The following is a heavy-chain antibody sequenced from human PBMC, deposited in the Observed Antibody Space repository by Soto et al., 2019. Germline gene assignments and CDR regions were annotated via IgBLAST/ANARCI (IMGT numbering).Heavy chain of an antibody. CDR2: VYYSGIT. V-gene: IGHV4-61*01. J-gene: IGHJ4*02. CDR1: GGSVSSQTHF. D-gene: IGHD1-26*01. CDR3: AREDMSGTYYFDS. Sequence: QVQLQESGPKLVKPSETLSLTCRVSGGSVSSQTHFWSCIRQAPGKGLEWIGYVYYSGITNSNPSLKSRVTISADTSKNQVFLSLTSVTAADTAVYYCAREDMSGTYYFDSWGQGTLVTVSS.